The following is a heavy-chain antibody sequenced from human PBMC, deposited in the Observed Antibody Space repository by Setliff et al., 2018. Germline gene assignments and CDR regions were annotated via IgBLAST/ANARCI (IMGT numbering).Heavy chain of an antibody. J-gene: IGHJ4*02. D-gene: IGHD2-2*01. CDR3: SRLVRYCTTTSCQGASGAEF. CDR2: ISPHNGKT. CDR1: GYIFTDYG. V-gene: IGHV1-18*01. Sequence: ASVKVSCKASGYIFTDYGVSWVRQAPGQGLEWVGWISPHNGKTYYAPKFQDRITMTTDTSTGTAYLELRSLTSDDTAVYYCSRLVRYCTTTSCQGASGAEFWGQGTLVTVS.